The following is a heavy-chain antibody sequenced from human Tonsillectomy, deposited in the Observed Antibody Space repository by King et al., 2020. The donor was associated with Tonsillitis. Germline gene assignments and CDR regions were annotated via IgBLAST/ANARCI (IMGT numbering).Heavy chain of an antibody. CDR3: ARSSGWYFDF. D-gene: IGHD6-19*01. J-gene: IGHJ4*02. CDR2: IYSSGST. V-gene: IGHV4-59*01. Sequence: VQLQESGPGLVKPSETLSLTCTVSGDSISSEFWSWIRQPPGKGLEWIGYIYSSGSTNYNPSLKTRVTISVDTSKNQFSLKVTSVTAADTAVYYCARSSGWYFDFWGQGTLVTVSS. CDR1: GDSISSEF.